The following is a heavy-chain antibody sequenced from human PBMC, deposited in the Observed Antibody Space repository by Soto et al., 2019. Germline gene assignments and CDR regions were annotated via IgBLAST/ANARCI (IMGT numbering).Heavy chain of an antibody. CDR1: GGSISSSNW. CDR3: ARGGSSWSAINWFDP. D-gene: IGHD6-13*01. Sequence: QVQLQESGPGLVKPSGTLSLTCAVSGGSISSSNWWSWVRQPPGKGLEWIGEIYHSGSTNYNPSLKGRVTISVDKSKNQFSLKLSSVTAADTAVYYCARGGSSWSAINWFDPWGQGTLVTVSS. J-gene: IGHJ5*02. V-gene: IGHV4-4*02. CDR2: IYHSGST.